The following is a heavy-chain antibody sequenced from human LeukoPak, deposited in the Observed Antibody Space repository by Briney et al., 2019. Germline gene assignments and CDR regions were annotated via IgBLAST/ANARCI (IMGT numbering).Heavy chain of an antibody. CDR2: IYHSGST. J-gene: IGHJ4*02. CDR1: GGSLSGYY. CDR3: ARVGYSYGHQQLYYFDY. Sequence: SETLSLTCAVYGGSLSGYYWNWIRQPPGKGLEWIGYIYHSGSTYYNPSLKSRVTISVDRSKNQFSLKLSSVTAADTAVYYCARVGYSYGHQQLYYFDYWGQGTLVTVSS. V-gene: IGHV4-34*01. D-gene: IGHD5-18*01.